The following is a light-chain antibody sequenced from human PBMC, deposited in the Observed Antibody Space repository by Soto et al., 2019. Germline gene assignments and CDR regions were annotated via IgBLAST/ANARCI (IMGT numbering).Light chain of an antibody. J-gene: IGLJ2*01. CDR1: SGHSSYA. V-gene: IGLV4-69*01. CDR2: LNSDGSH. CDR3: QTWGTGIQV. Sequence: QLVLSQSPSASASLGASVKFTCTLSSGHSSYAIAWHQQQPEKGPRYLMNLNSDGSHTKGDGIPDRFSGSSSGAERYLTISSLRSEDEADYYCQTWGTGIQVFGGGTKVTVL.